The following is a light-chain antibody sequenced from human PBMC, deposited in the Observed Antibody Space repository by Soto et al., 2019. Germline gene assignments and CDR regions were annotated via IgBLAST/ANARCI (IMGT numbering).Light chain of an antibody. J-gene: IGKJ3*01. CDR1: QTISSD. V-gene: IGKV1-39*01. CDR2: AAS. CDR3: QQSFTTPPT. Sequence: DIQMTPSPSSLSASVGDRVTLTCRASQTISSDLNWYQQKPGKAPNLLIYAASTLQTGVPSRFSGSGSGTDFSLTIISLQPEDFATYYCQQSFTTPPTFGPRTKVDIK.